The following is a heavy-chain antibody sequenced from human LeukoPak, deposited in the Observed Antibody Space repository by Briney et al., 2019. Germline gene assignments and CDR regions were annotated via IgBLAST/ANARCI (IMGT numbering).Heavy chain of an antibody. V-gene: IGHV3-72*01. CDR3: AKEGESVPAATFDY. Sequence: GGSLRLSCAASGFTFSDHDMDWVRQAPGKGLQWVGRSRNTASIYTTKYAASVKGRFTISRDDSQDTLFLQMNSLRAEDTAVYYCAKEGESVPAATFDYWGQGTLVTVSS. CDR1: GFTFSDHD. D-gene: IGHD2-2*01. CDR2: SRNTASIYTT. J-gene: IGHJ4*02.